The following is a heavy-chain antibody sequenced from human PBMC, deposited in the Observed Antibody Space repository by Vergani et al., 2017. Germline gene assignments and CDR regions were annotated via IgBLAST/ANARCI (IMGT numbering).Heavy chain of an antibody. CDR2: IKQDGSEK. CDR3: ARPGSGDTSPLDAFDI. J-gene: IGHJ3*02. D-gene: IGHD3-10*01. Sequence: EVQLLESGGGLVQPGGSLRLSCAASGFTFSSYWMSWVRQAPGKGLEWVANIKQDGSEKYYVDSVKGRFTISRDNAKNSLYLQMNSLRAEDTAVYYCARPGSGDTSPLDAFDIWGQGTMVTVSS. V-gene: IGHV3-7*01. CDR1: GFTFSSYW.